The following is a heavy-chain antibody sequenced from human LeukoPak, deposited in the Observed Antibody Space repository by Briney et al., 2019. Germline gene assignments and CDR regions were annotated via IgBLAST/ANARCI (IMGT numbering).Heavy chain of an antibody. CDR3: AKGYSGYDYFDY. V-gene: IGHV3-7*03. D-gene: IGHD5-12*01. J-gene: IGHJ4*02. CDR2: IKQDGSEK. Sequence: GGSLRLSCAASGFTFSNYWMTWVRQAPGKGLEWVANIKQDGSEKYYVDSVKGRFTISRDNAKNSLYLQMNSLRAEDTAVYYCAKGYSGYDYFDYWGQGTLVTVSS. CDR1: GFTFSNYW.